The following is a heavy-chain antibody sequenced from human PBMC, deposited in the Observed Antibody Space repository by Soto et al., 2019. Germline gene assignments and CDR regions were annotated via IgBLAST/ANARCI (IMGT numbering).Heavy chain of an antibody. CDR1: GGSISSTSYS. J-gene: IGHJ4*02. CDR3: ARQNYCGTSSCYGY. D-gene: IGHD2-2*01. V-gene: IGHV4-39*01. Sequence: PSETLSLTCTVSGGSISSTSYSWAWIRQPPGKGLEWIGILYYNGRTYYNPSLKSRVTISVDTSRNQFSLKLSSVTAADTAVYYCARQNYCGTSSCYGYWGQGTLVTVSS. CDR2: LYYNGRT.